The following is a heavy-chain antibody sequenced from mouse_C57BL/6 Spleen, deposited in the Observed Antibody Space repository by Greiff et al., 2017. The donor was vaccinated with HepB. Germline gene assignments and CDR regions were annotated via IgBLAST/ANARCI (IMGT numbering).Heavy chain of an antibody. CDR3: ARRDDYPTGAMDY. D-gene: IGHD2-4*01. Sequence: QVQLQQSGAELVKPGASVKLSCKASGYTFTSYWMQWVKQRPGQGLEWIGEIDPSDSYTNYNQKFKGKATLTVDTSSSTAYMQLSSLTSEDSAVYYCARRDDYPTGAMDYWGQGTSVTVSS. V-gene: IGHV1-50*01. CDR1: GYTFTSYW. J-gene: IGHJ4*01. CDR2: IDPSDSYT.